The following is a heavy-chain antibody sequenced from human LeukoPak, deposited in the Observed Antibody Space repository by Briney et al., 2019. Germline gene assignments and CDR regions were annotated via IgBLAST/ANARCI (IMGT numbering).Heavy chain of an antibody. Sequence: SETLSLTCTVSGYSISSDYYWGWIRQPPGKWLEWIGSIHHSGRTYYNPSLKSRVTISVDTSKNQFSLKLSSVTAADTAVYYCARGGSGYSYGKIDSWGQGILVTVSS. CDR2: IHHSGRT. CDR1: GYSISSDYY. J-gene: IGHJ4*02. D-gene: IGHD5-18*01. V-gene: IGHV4-38-2*02. CDR3: ARGGSGYSYGKIDS.